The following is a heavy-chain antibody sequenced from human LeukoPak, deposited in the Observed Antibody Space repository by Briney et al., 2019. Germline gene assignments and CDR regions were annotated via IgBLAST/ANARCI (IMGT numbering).Heavy chain of an antibody. J-gene: IGHJ4*02. D-gene: IGHD3-10*01. CDR1: GGSIPNYY. CDR3: AREATMAV. CDR2: TSASGNT. Sequence: PSETLSLTCAVSGGSIPNYYWSWIRQPAGKGLEWIGRTSASGNTNYNPSLKSRVTMSADTSKNQSSLKLTSVTAADTAVYYCAREATMAVWGQGTLVTVSS. V-gene: IGHV4-4*07.